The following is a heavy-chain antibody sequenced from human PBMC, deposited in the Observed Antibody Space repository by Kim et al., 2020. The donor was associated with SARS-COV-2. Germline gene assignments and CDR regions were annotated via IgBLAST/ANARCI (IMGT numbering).Heavy chain of an antibody. J-gene: IGHJ6*03. CDR1: GFTFSSYA. Sequence: GGSLRLSCAASGFTFSSYAMSWVRQAPGKGLEWVSAISGSGGSTYYADSVKGRFTISRDNSKNTLYLQMNSLRAEDTAVYYCAKGMVSNYYYYYMDVWGKGTTVTVSS. CDR2: ISGSGGST. D-gene: IGHD2-8*01. CDR3: AKGMVSNYYYYYMDV. V-gene: IGHV3-23*01.